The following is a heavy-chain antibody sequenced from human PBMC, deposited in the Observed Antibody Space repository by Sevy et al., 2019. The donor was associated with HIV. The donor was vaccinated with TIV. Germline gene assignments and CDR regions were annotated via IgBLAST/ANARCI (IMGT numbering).Heavy chain of an antibody. V-gene: IGHV3-30*02. CDR2: IRYDGSGK. Sequence: GGSLRLSCTASGFTFSNFGMHWVRQVPGKGLEWVKFIRYDGSGKYYAASVKGRFTISRDDSKNTLYLQMDSLRAEDTAIYYCAKDLAGPGRRYFDYWGQGTLVTVSS. D-gene: IGHD6-13*01. J-gene: IGHJ4*02. CDR1: GFTFSNFG. CDR3: AKDLAGPGRRYFDY.